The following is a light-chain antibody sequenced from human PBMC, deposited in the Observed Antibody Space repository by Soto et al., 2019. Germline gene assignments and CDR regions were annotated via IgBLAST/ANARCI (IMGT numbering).Light chain of an antibody. CDR1: TSNIGGNT. J-gene: IGLJ1*01. Sequence: QSVLTQPPSASGTPGQRVTISCSGSTSNIGGNTVTWCQQLPGTAPKLLIYSDNQRPSGVPDRFSGSKSGTTASLAISGLQSEDEADYYCAAWDDSLKGYVFGTGTMLTVL. CDR2: SDN. V-gene: IGLV1-44*01. CDR3: AAWDDSLKGYV.